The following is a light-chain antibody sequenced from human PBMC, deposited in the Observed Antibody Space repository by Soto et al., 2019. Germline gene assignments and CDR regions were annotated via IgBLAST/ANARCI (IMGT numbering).Light chain of an antibody. CDR3: SSYASNGDVL. CDR2: DVS. V-gene: IGLV2-14*03. Sequence: QSALTQPASVSGSPGQSITISCTGTSSDVGTYEYVSWYQHHPGKAPKLMIYDVSNRPSGVSDRFSGSKSGNTASLTISALQAEDEADYYCSSYASNGDVLFGGGTKVTVL. CDR1: SSDVGTYEY. J-gene: IGLJ2*01.